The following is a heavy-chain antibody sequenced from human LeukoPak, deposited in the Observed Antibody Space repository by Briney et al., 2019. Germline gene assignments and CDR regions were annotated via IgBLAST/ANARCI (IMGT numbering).Heavy chain of an antibody. CDR3: ARLTLGEKYLDY. CDR1: GYSISSGYY. CDR2: IYHSGST. V-gene: IGHV4-38-2*01. D-gene: IGHD3-10*01. Sequence: ASETLSLTCAVSGYSISSGYYWGWIRQPPGKGLEWIGSIYHSGSTYCNPSLKSRVTISVDTSKNQFSLKLSSVTAADTAVYYCARLTLGEKYLDYWGQGTLVTVSS. J-gene: IGHJ4*02.